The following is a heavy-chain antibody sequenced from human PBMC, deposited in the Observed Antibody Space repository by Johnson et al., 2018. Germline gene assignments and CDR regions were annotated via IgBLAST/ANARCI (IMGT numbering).Heavy chain of an antibody. CDR1: GYTFTNYY. J-gene: IGHJ3*02. V-gene: IGHV1-46*01. Sequence: QVQLVQSGAEVKKPRASVTVACNTSGYTFTNYYIHWVRQAPGQGLEWLAMCNPNGGSTRYARQFQASNTLTWDPSTGTVYRDMTSLRNDAKAFYYFARPVGLTDAFDIWGQGTMVTVSS. D-gene: IGHD1-26*01. CDR2: CNPNGGST. CDR3: ARPVGLTDAFDI.